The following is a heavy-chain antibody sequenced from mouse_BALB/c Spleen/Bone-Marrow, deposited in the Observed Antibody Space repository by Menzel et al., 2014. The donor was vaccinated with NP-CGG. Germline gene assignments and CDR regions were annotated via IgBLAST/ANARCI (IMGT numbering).Heavy chain of an antibody. J-gene: IGHJ1*01. V-gene: IGHV1-69*01. CDR2: IDTSDSYT. D-gene: IGHD1-1*01. CDR1: GYTFTDCW. Sequence: VQLQQSGAELVMPGASVKMSCKASGYTFTDCWMHWVKQRPGQGLEWIGAIDTSDSYTSYNQKFKGKATLTVDESSSTAYMQLSSLTSEDSAVYYCARDYYGRGWYFDVWGAGTTVTVSS. CDR3: ARDYYGRGWYFDV.